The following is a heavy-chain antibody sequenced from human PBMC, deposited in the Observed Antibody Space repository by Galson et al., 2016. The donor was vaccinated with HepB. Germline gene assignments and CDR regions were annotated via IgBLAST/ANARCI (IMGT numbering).Heavy chain of an antibody. J-gene: IGHJ4*02. Sequence: SLRLSCAASGFAFSRHGLYWVRQAPGKGLEWVSVIWSDGSNKYYADSVKGRFTISRDNSKNTLYLQMNSLRAEDTAVYYCAREGHYSAWFVIDYWGQGTLVTVSS. V-gene: IGHV3-33*07. CDR1: GFAFSRHG. D-gene: IGHD6-19*01. CDR3: AREGHYSAWFVIDY. CDR2: IWSDGSNK.